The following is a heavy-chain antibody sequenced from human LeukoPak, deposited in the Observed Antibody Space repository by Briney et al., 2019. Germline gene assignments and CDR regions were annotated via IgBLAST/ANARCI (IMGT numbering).Heavy chain of an antibody. CDR2: MNPNSGNT. Sequence: GASVKVSCKASGYTFTSYDINWVRQATGQGLEWMGWMNPNSGNTGYAQKFQGRVTITRNTSISTAYMELSSLRSEDTAVYYCARGVAAAGPSYYYYYYYMDVWGKGTTVTVSS. CDR3: ARGVAAAGPSYYYYYYYMDV. J-gene: IGHJ6*03. CDR1: GYTFTSYD. D-gene: IGHD6-13*01. V-gene: IGHV1-8*03.